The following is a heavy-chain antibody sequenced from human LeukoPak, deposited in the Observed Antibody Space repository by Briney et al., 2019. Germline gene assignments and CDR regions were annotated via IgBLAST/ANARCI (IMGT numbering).Heavy chain of an antibody. V-gene: IGHV3-48*04. CDR1: GFTFSSYS. CDR3: ARMHTGIAVAGHYYGMDV. D-gene: IGHD6-19*01. J-gene: IGHJ6*02. Sequence: GGSLRLSCAASGFTFSSYSMNWVRQAPGKGLEWVSYISSSSSTIYYADSVKGRFTISRDNAKNSLYLQMNSLRAEDTAVYYCARMHTGIAVAGHYYGMDVWGPGTTVTVSS. CDR2: ISSSSSTI.